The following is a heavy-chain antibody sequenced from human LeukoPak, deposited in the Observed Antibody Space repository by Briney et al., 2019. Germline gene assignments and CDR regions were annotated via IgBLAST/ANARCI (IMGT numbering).Heavy chain of an antibody. CDR2: INHSGST. V-gene: IGHV4-34*01. D-gene: IGHD1-1*01. CDR3: ARWSGTTGIYWYFDL. CDR1: GGSFSGYY. J-gene: IGHJ2*01. Sequence: PSETLSLTCAVYGGSFSGYYWSWIRQPPGKGLEWIGEINHSGSTNYNPSLKSRVTISVDTSKNQFSLKLSSVTAADTAVYYCARWSGTTGIYWYFDLWGRGTLVTVSS.